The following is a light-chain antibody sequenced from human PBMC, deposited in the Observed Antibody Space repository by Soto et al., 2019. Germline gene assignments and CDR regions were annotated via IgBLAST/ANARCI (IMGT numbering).Light chain of an antibody. CDR2: SIN. Sequence: QSVLTQPPSASATPGQTVTISCSGRYSNIGSSFVSWYQRLPGTAPKLLIYSINQRPSGVPDRFSGSKSGTSASLTISGLQSEDEADYFCSSWDDSLDGPVFGGGTKLTVL. J-gene: IGLJ3*02. CDR1: YSNIGSSF. CDR3: SSWDDSLDGPV. V-gene: IGLV1-44*01.